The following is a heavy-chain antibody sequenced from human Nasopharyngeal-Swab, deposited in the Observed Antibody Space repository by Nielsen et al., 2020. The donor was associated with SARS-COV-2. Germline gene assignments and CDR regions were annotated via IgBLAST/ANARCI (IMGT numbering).Heavy chain of an antibody. CDR2: IYYSGST. CDR3: ARERGRGGIWNYYYYYMDV. CDR1: GGSISSSSYY. V-gene: IGHV4-39*07. D-gene: IGHD3-10*01. J-gene: IGHJ6*03. Sequence: GSLRLTCTVPGGSISSSSYYWGWIRQPPGKGLEWIGCIYYSGSTYYNPSLKSRVTISVDTSKNQFSLKLSSVTAADTAVYYCARERGRGGIWNYYYYYMDVWGKGTTVTVSS.